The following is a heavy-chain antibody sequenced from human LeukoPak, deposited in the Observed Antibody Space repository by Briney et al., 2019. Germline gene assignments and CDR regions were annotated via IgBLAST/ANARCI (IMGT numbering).Heavy chain of an antibody. J-gene: IGHJ4*02. Sequence: SQTLSLTCAISVDSVSSNSAAWNWIRQSPSRGLEWLGKIYYRSKWNYDYALSVKSRITIYADTSKNQFSLQLKSVTPEDTAIYYCARESPSFDYWGQGILVSVSS. CDR3: ARESPSFDY. CDR1: VDSVSSNSAA. CDR2: IYYRSKWNY. V-gene: IGHV6-1*01.